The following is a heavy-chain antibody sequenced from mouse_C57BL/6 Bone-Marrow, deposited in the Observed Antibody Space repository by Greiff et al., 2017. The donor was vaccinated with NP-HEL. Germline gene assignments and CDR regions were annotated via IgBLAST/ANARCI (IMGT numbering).Heavy chain of an antibody. CDR2: ISSGGDYI. J-gene: IGHJ4*01. Sequence: EVNVVESGEGLVKPGGSLKLSCAASGFTFSSYAMSWVRQTPEKRLEWVAYISSGGDYIYYADTVKGRFTISRDNARNTLYLQMSSLKSEDTAMYYCTRVWLLLYAMDYWGQGTSVTVSS. CDR1: GFTFSSYA. D-gene: IGHD2-2*01. CDR3: TRVWLLLYAMDY. V-gene: IGHV5-9-1*02.